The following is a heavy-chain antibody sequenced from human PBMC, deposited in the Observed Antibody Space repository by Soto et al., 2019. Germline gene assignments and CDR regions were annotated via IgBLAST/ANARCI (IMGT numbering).Heavy chain of an antibody. V-gene: IGHV3-21*01. CDR2: ISSSSSYI. CDR1: GFTFSSYS. CDR3: ARDRLTRVRDTAGPYYYYYYGMDV. D-gene: IGHD5-18*01. Sequence: EVQLVESGGGLVKPGGSLRLSCAASGFTFSSYSMNWVRQAPGKGLEWVSSISSSSSYIYYADSVKGRFTISRDNAKHSLYLQMNSLRAEDTAVYYCARDRLTRVRDTAGPYYYYYYGMDVWGRGTTVTVSS. J-gene: IGHJ6*02.